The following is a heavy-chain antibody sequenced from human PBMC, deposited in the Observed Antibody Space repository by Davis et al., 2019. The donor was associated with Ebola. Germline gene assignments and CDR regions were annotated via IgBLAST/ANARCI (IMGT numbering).Heavy chain of an antibody. V-gene: IGHV3-43*01. D-gene: IGHD5-12*01. Sequence: GESLKISCAASASGFNFDDYTMHWVRQAPGKGLEWVSLISWDGSSIYYGDSVKGRFTISRDNSKDSLYLQMNSLRSEDTALYYCTTPGGQDSGYDVFDIWGQGTMVTVSS. CDR2: ISWDGSSI. J-gene: IGHJ3*02. CDR3: TTPGGQDSGYDVFDI. CDR1: GFNFDDYT.